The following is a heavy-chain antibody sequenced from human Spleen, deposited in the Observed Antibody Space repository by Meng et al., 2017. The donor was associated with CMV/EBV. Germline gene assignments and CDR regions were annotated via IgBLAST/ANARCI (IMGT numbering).Heavy chain of an antibody. CDR2: INPDGGTT. V-gene: IGHV1-46*01. J-gene: IGHJ3*01. D-gene: IGHD3-22*01. Sequence: ASVKVSCKASGYTFITYYIHWVCQAPGQGLEWMGRINPDGGTTTYSQKFQGGVTLTSDTSTNTVYMELSRLRYEDTAVYYCARDLVGYDAFDVWGQGTMVTVSS. CDR1: GYTFITYY. CDR3: ARDLVGYDAFDV.